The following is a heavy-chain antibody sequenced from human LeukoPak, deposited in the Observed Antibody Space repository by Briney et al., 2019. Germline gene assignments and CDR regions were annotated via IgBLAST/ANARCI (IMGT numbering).Heavy chain of an antibody. V-gene: IGHV1-8*01. CDR2: MNPNSGNT. Sequence: ASVKVSCKASGYTFTSYDINWVRQATGQGLEWMGWMNPNSGNTGYAQEFQGRVTMTRNTSISTAYMELSSLRSEDTAVYYCARGSSGSYYYYYGMDVWGQGTTVTVSS. CDR3: ARGSSGSYYYYYGMDV. D-gene: IGHD1-26*01. J-gene: IGHJ6*02. CDR1: GYTFTSYD.